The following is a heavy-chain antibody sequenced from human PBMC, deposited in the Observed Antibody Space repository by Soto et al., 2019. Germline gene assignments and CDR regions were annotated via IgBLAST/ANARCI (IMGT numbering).Heavy chain of an antibody. D-gene: IGHD2-2*01. V-gene: IGHV3-74*01. CDR2: INTDGSST. CDR1: GFTFSSYW. CDR3: ATPYCGGTNCYSTNWFDP. J-gene: IGHJ5*02. Sequence: PGGSLRLSCAASGFTFSSYWMHWVRQAPGKGLVWVSRINTDGSSTNYADSVKGRFTISRDNAKNTLYLEMNSLRAEDTAVYYCATPYCGGTNCYSTNWFDPWGQGTLVTVSS.